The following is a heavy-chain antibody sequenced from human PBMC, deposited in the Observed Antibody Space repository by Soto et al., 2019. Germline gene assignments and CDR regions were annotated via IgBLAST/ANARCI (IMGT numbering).Heavy chain of an antibody. Sequence: QVQLVQSGAEVKKPGASLRVSCEASGYTFTSYDINWVRQATGQGLEWMGWMNPNSGNTGYAQKFQGRVTMTRNTSISTAYMELSSLRSEDTAVYYCARAKSIVGAKTFDYWGQGTLVTVSS. CDR3: ARAKSIVGAKTFDY. D-gene: IGHD1-26*01. V-gene: IGHV1-8*01. CDR2: MNPNSGNT. CDR1: GYTFTSYD. J-gene: IGHJ4*02.